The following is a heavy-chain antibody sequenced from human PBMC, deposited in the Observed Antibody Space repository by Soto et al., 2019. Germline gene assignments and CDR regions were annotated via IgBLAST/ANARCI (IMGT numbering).Heavy chain of an antibody. CDR2: IYYSGST. CDR3: ARIGLTXALW. Sequence: SETLSLTCTVSGGSINSGDYYWSWIRQPPGKGLEWIGYIYYSGSTYYNPPLRSRVTISIDTSKNHFFLNLSSVTAADTAVYYCARIGLTXALWWGQGTLVTVSS. J-gene: IGHJ4*02. V-gene: IGHV4-30-4*01. D-gene: IGHD4-17*01. CDR1: GGSINSGDYY.